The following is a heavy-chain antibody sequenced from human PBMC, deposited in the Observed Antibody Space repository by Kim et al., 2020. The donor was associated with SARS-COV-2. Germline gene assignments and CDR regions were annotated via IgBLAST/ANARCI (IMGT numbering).Heavy chain of an antibody. D-gene: IGHD6-19*01. V-gene: IGHV4-39*01. CDR3: ASNSSGWFGGEIN. CDR2: IYYSGST. CDR1: GGSISGSPYY. Sequence: SETLSLTCTVSGGSISGSPYYWGWIRQPPGKGLEWIGNIYYSGSTYYNPSLKSRVTISVDTSKNQFSLKLSSVTATDTAVYYCASNSSGWFGGEINWGQGTLVTVSS. J-gene: IGHJ4*02.